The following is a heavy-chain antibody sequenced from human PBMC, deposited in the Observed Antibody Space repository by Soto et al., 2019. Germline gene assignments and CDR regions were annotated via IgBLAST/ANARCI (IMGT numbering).Heavy chain of an antibody. CDR3: TRTKTNQNAEYFEY. CDR1: GFTFTWYY. CDR2: INPSGVST. V-gene: IGHV1-46*03. J-gene: IGHJ1*01. Sequence: QVQLVQSGAEVKEPGASVKVSCKASGFTFTWYYMHWVRQAPGQGLEWMGIINPSGVSTSYAQKFQGRGTMTRDTSTSTVYMELSSLRSEDTAVYYCTRTKTNQNAEYFEYWGQGTLVTVSS.